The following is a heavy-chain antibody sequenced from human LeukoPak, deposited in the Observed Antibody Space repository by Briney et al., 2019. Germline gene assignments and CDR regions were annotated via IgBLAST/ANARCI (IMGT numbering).Heavy chain of an antibody. D-gene: IGHD1-14*01. CDR1: GGSVSSGSYY. Sequence: SETLSLTCTVPGGSVSSGSYYWNWIRQPPGKGLEWIGHIYYSGSTDYNPSLKSRVTISADTSKNQFSLKMTSVTAADTAVYYCAREPGEADEGFEYWGQGTLVTVSS. V-gene: IGHV4-61*01. J-gene: IGHJ4*02. CDR3: AREPGEADEGFEY. CDR2: IYYSGST.